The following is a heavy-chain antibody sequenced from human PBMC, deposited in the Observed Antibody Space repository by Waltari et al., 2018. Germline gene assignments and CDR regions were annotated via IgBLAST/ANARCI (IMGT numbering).Heavy chain of an antibody. J-gene: IGHJ3*02. CDR3: AKDSKQGGWYVGAFDI. CDR1: GFTLSSYA. V-gene: IGHV3-23*01. Sequence: EVQLLESGGGLVQPGGSLRLSCPAFGFTLSSYALSWVRQAPGKGLEWVSAISGSGGSTYYADSVKGRFTISRDNSKNTLYLQMNSLRAEDTAVYYCAKDSKQGGWYVGAFDIWGQGTMVTVSS. CDR2: ISGSGGST. D-gene: IGHD6-19*01.